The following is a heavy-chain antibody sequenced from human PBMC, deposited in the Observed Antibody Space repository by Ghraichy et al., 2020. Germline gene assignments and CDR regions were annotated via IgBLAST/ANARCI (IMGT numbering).Heavy chain of an antibody. CDR2: ISSSSSYI. CDR3: ARARAAAGSWFDP. V-gene: IGHV3-21*01. Sequence: GGSLRLSCAASGFTFSSYSMNWVRQAPGKGLEWVSSISSSSSYIYYADSVKGRFTISRDNAKNSLYLQMNSLRAEDTAVYYCARARAAAGSWFDPWGQGTLVTVSS. D-gene: IGHD6-13*01. CDR1: GFTFSSYS. J-gene: IGHJ5*02.